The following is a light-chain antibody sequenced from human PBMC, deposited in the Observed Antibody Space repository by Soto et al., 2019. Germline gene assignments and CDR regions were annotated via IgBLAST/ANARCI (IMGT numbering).Light chain of an antibody. CDR2: SNN. V-gene: IGLV1-44*01. CDR3: AAWDDSMSVL. Sequence: QSVLTQPPSASGTPGQRVTISCSGSSSNIGSNTVNWYQQLPGTAPKLLIYSNNQRPSGVPDRFSGSKSGTSASLAISGLRSEDEADYYCAAWDDSMSVLFGTGTKVTVL. J-gene: IGLJ1*01. CDR1: SSNIGSNT.